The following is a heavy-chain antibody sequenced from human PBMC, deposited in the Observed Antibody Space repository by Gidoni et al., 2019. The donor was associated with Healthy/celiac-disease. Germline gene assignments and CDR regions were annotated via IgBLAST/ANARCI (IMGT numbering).Heavy chain of an antibody. J-gene: IGHJ4*02. D-gene: IGHD2-21*02. V-gene: IGHV3-9*01. CDR2: LGWNSGSI. CDR3: AKYLGGRDYGDGDCSFDY. CDR1: GVTGDDQA. Sequence: EVQAVECGGGVVEPGRSLSLSRGDPGVTGDDQARHWVRQVPGKGLEWVSGLGWNSGSIGYADSVKGRFPISRDIAQHSLYLQLYSLRAEDTALSYCAKYLGGRDYGDGDCSFDYWGQGTLVTVSS.